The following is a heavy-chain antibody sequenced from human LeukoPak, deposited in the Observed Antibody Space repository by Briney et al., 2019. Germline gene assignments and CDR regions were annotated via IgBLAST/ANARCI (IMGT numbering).Heavy chain of an antibody. Sequence: SGTLSLTCAVYGGSFSGYYWSWIRQPPGKGLEWIGEINHSGSTNYNPSLKSRVTISVDTSKNQFSLKLSSVTAADTAVYYCARVGYCSGGSCYRQFDYWGQGTLVTVSS. D-gene: IGHD2-15*01. J-gene: IGHJ4*02. CDR1: GGSFSGYY. V-gene: IGHV4-34*01. CDR3: ARVGYCSGGSCYRQFDY. CDR2: INHSGST.